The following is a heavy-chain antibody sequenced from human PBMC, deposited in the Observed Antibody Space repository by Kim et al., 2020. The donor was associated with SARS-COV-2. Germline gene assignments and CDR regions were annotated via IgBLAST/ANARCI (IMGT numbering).Heavy chain of an antibody. Sequence: SGKGRFTISRDNSKNTLYLQRNSLRAEDTAVYYCAGGTYYYGSGSFAFDIWGQGTMVTVSS. CDR3: AGGTYYYGSGSFAFDI. V-gene: IGHV3-30*01. J-gene: IGHJ3*02. D-gene: IGHD3-10*01.